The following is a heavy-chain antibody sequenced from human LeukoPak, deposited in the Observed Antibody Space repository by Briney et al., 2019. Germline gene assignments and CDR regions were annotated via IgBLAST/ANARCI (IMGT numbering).Heavy chain of an antibody. J-gene: IGHJ4*02. D-gene: IGHD3-22*01. CDR2: IYPGDSDT. CDR3: ARPDGDYYDSSGFFDY. V-gene: IGHV5-51*01. CDR1: GYSFTSYC. Sequence: GESLKISCKGSGYSFTSYCIGWVRQMPGKGLEWMGIIYPGDSDTRYSPSFQGQVTISADKSISTAYLQWSSLKASDTAMYYCARPDGDYYDSSGFFDYWGQGTLVTVSS.